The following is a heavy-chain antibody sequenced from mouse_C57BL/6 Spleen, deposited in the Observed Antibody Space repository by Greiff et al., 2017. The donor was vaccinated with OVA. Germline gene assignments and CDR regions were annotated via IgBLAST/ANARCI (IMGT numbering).Heavy chain of an antibody. V-gene: IGHV1-15*01. CDR2: ISPETGGT. Sequence: QVKLQQSGAELVRPGASVTLSCKASGYTFTGYEITWVKQTPVHGLEWIGAISPETGGTAYNQKFKGKASLTADKSSSTAYMELRSLTSEDSAVYDCTRGSTTGAADYWGQGTTLTVSS. CDR1: GYTFTGYE. D-gene: IGHD2-14*01. CDR3: TRGSTTGAADY. J-gene: IGHJ2*01.